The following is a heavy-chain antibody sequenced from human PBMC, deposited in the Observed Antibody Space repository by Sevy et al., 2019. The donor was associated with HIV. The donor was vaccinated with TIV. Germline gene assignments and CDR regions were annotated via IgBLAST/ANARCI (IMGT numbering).Heavy chain of an antibody. Sequence: GSLRLSCEASGFTFSDYYMSWIRQAPGKGLEWLSYISGSDNSIYYADSVKGRFTISRDNAKNSLYLQMNSLRSEDTAVYYCARDHVKDGDLGDYYYYAMDVWGQGTTVTVSS. V-gene: IGHV3-11*01. CDR1: GFTFSDYY. CDR3: ARDHVKDGDLGDYYYYAMDV. CDR2: ISGSDNSI. J-gene: IGHJ6*02. D-gene: IGHD4-17*01.